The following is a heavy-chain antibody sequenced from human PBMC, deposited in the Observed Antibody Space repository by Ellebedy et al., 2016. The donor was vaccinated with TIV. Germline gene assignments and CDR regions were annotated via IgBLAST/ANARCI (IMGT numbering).Heavy chain of an antibody. J-gene: IGHJ4*02. Sequence: ASVKVSXKSSGYTFTSYDINWVRQAPGQGLEWMGWMNPHSGDTGYAQKFQGRLTMTRDTAISTVYMDLSSLTSEDTAVYYCARCPRGNATKDYWGQGTLVTVSS. CDR1: GYTFTSYD. V-gene: IGHV1-8*01. D-gene: IGHD2-2*01. CDR3: ARCPRGNATKDY. CDR2: MNPHSGDT.